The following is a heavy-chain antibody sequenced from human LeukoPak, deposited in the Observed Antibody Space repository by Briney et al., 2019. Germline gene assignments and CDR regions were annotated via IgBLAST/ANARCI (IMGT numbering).Heavy chain of an antibody. D-gene: IGHD4-23*01. CDR2: ISSSSYI. CDR1: GFTFSSYS. V-gene: IGHV3-21*01. CDR3: ARDLFDLDYGGNFNWFDP. J-gene: IGHJ5*02. Sequence: GGSLRLSCAASGFTFSSYSMNWVRQAPGKGLEWVSSISSSSYIYYADSVKGRFTISRDNAKNSLYLQMNSLRAEDTAVYYCARDLFDLDYGGNFNWFDPWGQGTLVTVSS.